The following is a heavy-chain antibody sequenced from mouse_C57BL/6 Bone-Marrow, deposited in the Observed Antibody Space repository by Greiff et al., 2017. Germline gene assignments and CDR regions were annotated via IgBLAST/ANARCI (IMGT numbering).Heavy chain of an antibody. J-gene: IGHJ2*01. D-gene: IGHD1-1*01. CDR2: INPYNGGT. Sequence: EVQLQQSGPVLVKPGASVKMSCKASGYTFTDYYMNWVKQSLGKSLEWIGVINPYNGGTSYNQKFKGKATLTVDKSSSTAYMELNSLTSEDSAVYYCARRYYYGSSGDYWGQGTTLTVSS. V-gene: IGHV1-19*01. CDR3: ARRYYYGSSGDY. CDR1: GYTFTDYY.